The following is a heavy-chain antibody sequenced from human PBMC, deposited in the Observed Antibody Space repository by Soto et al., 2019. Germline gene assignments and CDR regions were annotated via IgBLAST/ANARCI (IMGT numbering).Heavy chain of an antibody. J-gene: IGHJ4*02. D-gene: IGHD3-22*01. CDR3: ARAGQYYDASGYAN. CDR1: GYSFATSG. CDR2: ISAYNGNS. V-gene: IGHV1-18*01. Sequence: QVKLVQSGAEVKKPGASTKVSCKASGYSFATSGMTWVRQAPGQGLEWVGWISAYNGNSNYDQNLQDRVTMTTDASTTTAYLELRNLRSDDSAVYYCARAGQYYDASGYANWGQGTLVTVSS.